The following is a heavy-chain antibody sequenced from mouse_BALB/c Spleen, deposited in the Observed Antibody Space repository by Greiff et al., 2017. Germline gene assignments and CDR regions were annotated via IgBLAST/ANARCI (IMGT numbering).Heavy chain of an antibody. V-gene: IGHV2-9*02. CDR3: ARDPHLDY. Sequence: QVHVKQSGPGLVAPSQSLSITCTVSGFSLTSYGVHWVRQPPGKGLEWLGVIWAGGSTNYNSALMSRLSISKDNSKSQVFLKMNSLQTDDTAMYYCARDPHLDYWGQGTTLTVSS. CDR1: GFSLTSYG. J-gene: IGHJ2*01. CDR2: IWAGGST.